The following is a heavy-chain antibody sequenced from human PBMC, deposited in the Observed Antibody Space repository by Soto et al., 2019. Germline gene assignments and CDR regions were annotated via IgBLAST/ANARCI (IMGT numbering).Heavy chain of an antibody. Sequence: ASVKVSCKASGYIFTNHAIHWVRQAPGQGLEWMGWINAGKGDTKYPQRFQGRVIITRDTSASIAYMELSSLRSEDTAVYYCARNILGGTTDYWG. D-gene: IGHD1-7*01. CDR3: ARNILGGTTDY. V-gene: IGHV1-3*01. J-gene: IGHJ4*01. CDR2: INAGKGDT. CDR1: GYIFTNHA.